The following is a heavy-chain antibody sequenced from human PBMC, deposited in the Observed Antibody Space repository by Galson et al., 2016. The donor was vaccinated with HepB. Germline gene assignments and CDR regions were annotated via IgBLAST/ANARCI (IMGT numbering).Heavy chain of an antibody. CDR3: ARMYCSSSSCYFDS. CDR2: IYPDGSTK. CDR1: GFLFNYFA. J-gene: IGHJ4*02. V-gene: IGHV3-33*01. D-gene: IGHD2-2*01. Sequence: SLRLSCATSGFLFNYFAMHWVRQAPGKGLEWVATIYPDGSTKYYADSVKGRFTISRDNSKNTLDLQMSSLKVEDTAVYYCARMYCSSSSCYFDSWGQGALVTVSP.